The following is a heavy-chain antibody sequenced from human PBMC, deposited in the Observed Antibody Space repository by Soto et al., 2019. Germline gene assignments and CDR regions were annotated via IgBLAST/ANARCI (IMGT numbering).Heavy chain of an antibody. V-gene: IGHV3-21*01. D-gene: IGHD5-12*01. CDR3: ARDGYSGYERYYFDY. J-gene: IGHJ4*02. CDR1: GFTFSSYS. Sequence: PVGSLRLSCAASGFTFSSYSMNWVRQAPGKGLEWVSSISSSSSYIYYADSVKGRFTISRDNAKNSLYLQMNSLRAEDTAVYYCARDGYSGYERYYFDYWGQVTLVTVSS. CDR2: ISSSSSYI.